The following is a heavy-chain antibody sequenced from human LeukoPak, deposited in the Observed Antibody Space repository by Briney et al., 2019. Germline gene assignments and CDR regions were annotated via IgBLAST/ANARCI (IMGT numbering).Heavy chain of an antibody. CDR3: ARDRRGSTSCCAFDY. D-gene: IGHD2-2*01. V-gene: IGHV3-23*01. Sequence: PGGSLRLSCAASGFTFNNYAMSWVRQAPGKGLEWVSAISGSGGATYYADSVKGRFTISRDNSKNTLYLQMNSLRAEDTAVYYCARDRRGSTSCCAFDYWGQGTLVTVSS. CDR1: GFTFNNYA. J-gene: IGHJ4*02. CDR2: ISGSGGAT.